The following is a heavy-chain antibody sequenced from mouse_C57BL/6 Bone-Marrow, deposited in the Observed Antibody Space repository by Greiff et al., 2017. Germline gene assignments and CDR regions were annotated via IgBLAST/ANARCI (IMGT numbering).Heavy chain of an antibody. D-gene: IGHD2-4*01. CDR2: INPGSGGT. CDR1: GYAFTNYL. CDR3: ARASIYYDYDDY. J-gene: IGHJ2*01. Sequence: VQLQQSGAELVRPGTSVKVSCKASGYAFTNYLIEWVKQRPGQGLEWIGVINPGSGGTNYNEKFKGKATLTADKSSSTAYMQLSSLTSEDSAVYFCARASIYYDYDDYWCQGTTLTVSS. V-gene: IGHV1-54*01.